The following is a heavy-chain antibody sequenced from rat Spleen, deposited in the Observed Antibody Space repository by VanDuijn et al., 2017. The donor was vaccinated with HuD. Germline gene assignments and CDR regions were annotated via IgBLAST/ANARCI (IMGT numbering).Heavy chain of an antibody. CDR2: ISYDGSST. J-gene: IGHJ3*01. CDR1: EFTFSNYG. D-gene: IGHD1-11*01. CDR3: GRSGGGYSEGWFAY. V-gene: IGHV5-29*01. Sequence: EVRLVESGGGLVQPGRSLKLSCAASEFTFSNYGMAWVCQVSAKGLEWVATISYDGSSTYYRDSVKGRFTISRDNAKSTLYLQMNSLRSEDTATYYCGRSGGGYSEGWFAYWGQGTLVTVSS.